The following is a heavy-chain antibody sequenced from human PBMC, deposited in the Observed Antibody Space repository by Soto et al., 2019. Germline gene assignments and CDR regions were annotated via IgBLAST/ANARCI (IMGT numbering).Heavy chain of an antibody. CDR3: AKGVESPYYYYYMGV. CDR1: GFTFSSYA. V-gene: IGHV3-23*01. Sequence: GGSLRLSCAASGFTFSSYAMSWVRQAPGKGLEWVSAISGSGGSTYYADSVKGRFTISRDNSKNTLYLQMNSLRAEDTAVYYCAKGVESPYYYYYMGVWGKGTTVTVSS. J-gene: IGHJ6*03. CDR2: ISGSGGST.